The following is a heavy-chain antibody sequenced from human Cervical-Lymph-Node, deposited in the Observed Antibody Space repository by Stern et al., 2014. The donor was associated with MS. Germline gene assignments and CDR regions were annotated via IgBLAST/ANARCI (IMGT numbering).Heavy chain of an antibody. D-gene: IGHD6-13*01. CDR1: GFSFSRYA. V-gene: IGHV3-33*01. CDR2: IWYDGNNP. CDR3: ASAYSSSHYYFDY. Sequence: VQLVESGGGVVQPGRYLRLSCAASGFSFSRYAMHWVGQAPGKGLEWGALIWYDGNNPYYADSVTGRFTSSRDNFKNTLYLQMNSLRAEDTAVYYCASAYSSSHYYFDYWGQGTLVTVSS. J-gene: IGHJ4*02.